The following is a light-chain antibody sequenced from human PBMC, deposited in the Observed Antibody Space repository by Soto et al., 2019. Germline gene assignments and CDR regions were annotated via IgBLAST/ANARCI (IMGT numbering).Light chain of an antibody. J-gene: IGKJ4*01. CDR3: QQCSNWPLT. CDR2: DAS. V-gene: IGKV3-11*01. Sequence: EIVLTQSPGTLSLSPGERATLSCRASQTLSNSFIAWYQQKPGQAPRLLIYDASNRATGIPARFSGSGSGTDFSLTISSLEPEDFAVYYCQQCSNWPLTFGGGTKVDIK. CDR1: QTLSNSF.